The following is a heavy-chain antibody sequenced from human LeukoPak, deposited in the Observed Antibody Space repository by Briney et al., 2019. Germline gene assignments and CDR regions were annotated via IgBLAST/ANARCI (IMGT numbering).Heavy chain of an antibody. V-gene: IGHV4-34*01. Sequence: SETLSLTCAVYGVSFSGYYWSWIRQPPGKGLEWLGEINHSGSTNYNPSLKSRVTISVDTSKNQFSLKLSSVTAADTAVYYCARERRYYDSSGYYYGGRPSRGAHFDCWGQGTLVTVSS. D-gene: IGHD3-22*01. CDR2: INHSGST. CDR1: GVSFSGYY. CDR3: ARERRYYDSSGYYYGGRPSRGAHFDC. J-gene: IGHJ4*02.